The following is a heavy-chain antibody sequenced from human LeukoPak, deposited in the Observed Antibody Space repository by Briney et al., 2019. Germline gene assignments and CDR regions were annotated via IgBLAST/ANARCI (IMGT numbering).Heavy chain of an antibody. V-gene: IGHV1-2*02. CDR2: INPNSGGT. CDR3: ARDKWGYYDSSGYLDY. J-gene: IGHJ4*02. D-gene: IGHD3-22*01. Sequence: GASVKVSCKASGYTFTRYDITWVRQVTGQGLEWMGWINPNSGGTNYAQKFQGRVTMTRDTSISTAYMELSRLRSDDTAVYYCARDKWGYYDSSGYLDYWGQGTLVTVSS. CDR1: GYTFTRYD.